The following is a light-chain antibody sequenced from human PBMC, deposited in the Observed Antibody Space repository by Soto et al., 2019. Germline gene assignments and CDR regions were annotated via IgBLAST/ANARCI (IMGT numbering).Light chain of an antibody. CDR3: GSWDSSLCAHV. CDR1: SSNIGGNS. CDR2: DDN. V-gene: IGLV1-51*01. J-gene: IGLJ1*01. Sequence: QSVLTQPPSVSAAPGQKVTISCSGSSSNIGGNSVSWYQQLPGTAPKLLIYDDNKRPSGIPDRFSGSKSGTSATLGITGFQTGDEADYYCGSWDSSLCAHVFGTGTTVTVL.